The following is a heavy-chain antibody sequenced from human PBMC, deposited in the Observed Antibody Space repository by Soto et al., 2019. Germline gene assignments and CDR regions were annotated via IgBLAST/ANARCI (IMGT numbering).Heavy chain of an antibody. D-gene: IGHD6-13*01. Sequence: ASVKVSCKASGYTFTSYAMHWVRQAPGQRXEWMGWINAGNGNTKYSQKFQGRVTVTRDTSASTAYMELSSLRSEDTAVYYCARALSRGMGDHIAAAVKGYFDLWGRGTLVTVSS. CDR3: ARALSRGMGDHIAAAVKGYFDL. CDR2: INAGNGNT. V-gene: IGHV1-3*01. J-gene: IGHJ2*01. CDR1: GYTFTSYA.